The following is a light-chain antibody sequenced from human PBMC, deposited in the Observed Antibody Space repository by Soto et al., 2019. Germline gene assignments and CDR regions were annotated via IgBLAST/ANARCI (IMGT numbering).Light chain of an antibody. J-gene: IGKJ1*01. CDR2: AAS. CDR1: QSISSY. CDR3: QQSYSTPQT. V-gene: IGKV1-39*01. Sequence: DIQMTQSPSSLSASVGDRVTITCRASQSISSYLNWYQQKPGKAPKLLIYAASSLQSGVPSRFSGSGSGTDFTLTISSLQPEDFETYYYQQSYSTPQTFGQGTKVEIK.